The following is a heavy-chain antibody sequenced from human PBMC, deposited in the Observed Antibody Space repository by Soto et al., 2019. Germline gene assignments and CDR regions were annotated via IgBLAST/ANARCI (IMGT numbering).Heavy chain of an antibody. CDR1: GGTFSSYS. D-gene: IGHD1-26*01. CDR2: IIPIFGTA. CDR3: ARDGGRHSGGIDY. J-gene: IGHJ4*02. V-gene: IGHV1-69*01. Sequence: QVQLVQSGAEVKKPGSSVKVSCKDSGGTFSSYSINWVRQAPGQGLEWMGEIIPIFGTANYAQKCQGRVTITADESTSTAYMELSSLRSEDTAVYFCARDGGRHSGGIDYWGQGTLVTVSS.